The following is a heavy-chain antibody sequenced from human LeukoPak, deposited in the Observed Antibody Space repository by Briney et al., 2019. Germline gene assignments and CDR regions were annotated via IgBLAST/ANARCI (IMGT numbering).Heavy chain of an antibody. Sequence: GGSLRLSCAASGFTFSNAWMSWVRQAPGKGLEWVGRIKSKTDGGTTDYAAPVKGRFTISRDDSKNTLYLQMNSLKTEDTAVYYCTTDSVVGYFDWPPHFTWGQGTLVTVSS. CDR3: TTDSVVGYFDWPPHFT. D-gene: IGHD3-9*01. V-gene: IGHV3-15*01. CDR1: GFTFSNAW. J-gene: IGHJ5*02. CDR2: IKSKTDGGTT.